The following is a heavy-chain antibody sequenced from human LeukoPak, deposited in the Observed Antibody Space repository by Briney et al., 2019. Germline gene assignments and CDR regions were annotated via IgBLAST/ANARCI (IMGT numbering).Heavy chain of an antibody. J-gene: IGHJ4*02. CDR1: GFTFSNYG. CDR2: LSGSGGST. V-gene: IGHV3-23*01. CDR3: AKGLNYGGILDY. Sequence: PGGSLRLSCAASGFTFSNYGMHWVRQAPGKGLEWVSALSGSGGSTYYADSVKGRFTISRDNSKNTLCLQMNSLRAEDTAVYYCAKGLNYGGILDYWGQGTLVTVSS. D-gene: IGHD3-16*01.